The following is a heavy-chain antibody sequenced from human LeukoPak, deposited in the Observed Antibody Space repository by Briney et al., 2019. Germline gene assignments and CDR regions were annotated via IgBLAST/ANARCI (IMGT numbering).Heavy chain of an antibody. V-gene: IGHV4-59*08. J-gene: IGHJ4*02. CDR3: TRWDNSSRSFED. Sequence: SETLSLTCTVSAGSLSSYHWNWIRQPPGRGLEWIGYIYYTGSSNYHPSLKSRFTISVDTSKSQFALRLSSVTASDTAVYYCTRWDNSSRSFEDWGEGTLVTVSS. CDR2: IYYTGSS. CDR1: AGSLSSYH. D-gene: IGHD1-26*01.